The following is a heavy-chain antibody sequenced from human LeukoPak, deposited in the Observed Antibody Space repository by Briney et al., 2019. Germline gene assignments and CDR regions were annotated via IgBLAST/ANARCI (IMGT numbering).Heavy chain of an antibody. D-gene: IGHD3-16*01. V-gene: IGHV4-38-2*02. CDR1: GYSISSGYY. Sequence: SETLSLTCTVSGYSISSGYYWGWIRQPPGKGLEWIGSIYHSGSTYYNPSLKSRVTISVDTSKNQFSLKLSSVTAADTAVYYCARDRLGWFDPWGQGTLVTVSP. CDR2: IYHSGST. J-gene: IGHJ5*02. CDR3: ARDRLGWFDP.